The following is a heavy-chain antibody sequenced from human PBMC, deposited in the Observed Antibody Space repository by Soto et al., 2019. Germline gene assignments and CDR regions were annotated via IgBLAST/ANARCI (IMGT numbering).Heavy chain of an antibody. CDR2: IIPIFGTA. CDR3: ASWDYYYYGMDV. Sequence: SVKVSCKASGGTFSSYAISWVRQAPGQGLEWMGGIIPIFGTANYAQKFQGRVTITADESTSTAYMELRSLRSEVTAVYYCASWDYYYYGMDVWGQGTTVTVSS. D-gene: IGHD3-16*01. V-gene: IGHV1-69*13. CDR1: GGTFSSYA. J-gene: IGHJ6*02.